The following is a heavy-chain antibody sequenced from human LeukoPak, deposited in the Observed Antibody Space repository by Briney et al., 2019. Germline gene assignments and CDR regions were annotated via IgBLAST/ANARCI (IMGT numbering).Heavy chain of an antibody. J-gene: IGHJ3*02. Sequence: GGSLRLSCAASGFTFSSYGMHWVRQAPGKGLEWVAVIWYDGSNKYYADSVKGRFTISRDNSKNTLYLQMNSLRVEDTAIYYRARDVRRLPFGWSPFGAFDIWGQGTMVTVSS. CDR1: GFTFSSYG. V-gene: IGHV3-30*19. CDR3: ARDVRRLPFGWSPFGAFDI. CDR2: IWYDGSNK. D-gene: IGHD6-19*01.